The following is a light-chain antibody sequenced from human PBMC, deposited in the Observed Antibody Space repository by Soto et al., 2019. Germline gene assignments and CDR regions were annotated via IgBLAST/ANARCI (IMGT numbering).Light chain of an antibody. CDR1: QSFTSDY. J-gene: IGKJ1*01. V-gene: IGKV3-20*01. Sequence: EIVLTQSPGTLSLSPGERATLSCRASQSFTSDYLAWYQQKPGQAPRLLIYGASRRATGIPDRFSGSGSGTDLTLTISRLEPEDFAVYYCQQYGSFPRTFGQGTKVEI. CDR2: GAS. CDR3: QQYGSFPRT.